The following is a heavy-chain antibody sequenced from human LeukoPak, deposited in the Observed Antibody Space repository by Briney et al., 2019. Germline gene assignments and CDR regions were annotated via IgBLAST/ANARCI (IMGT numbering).Heavy chain of an antibody. V-gene: IGHV3-21*01. CDR1: GFTFSSYS. Sequence: GESLRLSCAASGFTFSSYSMNWVRQAPGKGLEWVSSISSSSSYIYYADSVKGRFTISRDNAKNSLYLQMNSLRAEDTAVYYCARAGGGGLGYFDYWGQGTLVTVSS. CDR2: ISSSSSYI. CDR3: ARAGGGGLGYFDY. D-gene: IGHD2-15*01. J-gene: IGHJ4*02.